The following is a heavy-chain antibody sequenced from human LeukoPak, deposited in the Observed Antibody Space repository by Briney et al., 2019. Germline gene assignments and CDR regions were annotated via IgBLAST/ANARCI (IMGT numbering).Heavy chain of an antibody. CDR2: IYYSGST. D-gene: IGHD6-6*01. Sequence: SETLSLTCTASGGSISSSSYYWGWIRQPPGKGLEWIGSIYYSGSTYYNPSLKSRVTISVDTSKNQFSLKLSSVTAADTAVYYCARVLSSSEDFDYWGQGTLVTVSS. CDR3: ARVLSSSEDFDY. CDR1: GGSISSSSYY. J-gene: IGHJ4*02. V-gene: IGHV4-39*07.